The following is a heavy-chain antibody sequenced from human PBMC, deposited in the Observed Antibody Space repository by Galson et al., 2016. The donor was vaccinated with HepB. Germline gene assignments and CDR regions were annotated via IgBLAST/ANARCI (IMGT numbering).Heavy chain of an antibody. V-gene: IGHV1-46*01. J-gene: IGHJ4*02. CDR1: GYTFTNYC. CDR3: ARDRSSLVGEIIVPREFDS. D-gene: IGHD3-3*01. Sequence: SVKVSCKASGYTFTNYCIHWVRQAPGQGLEWMGIINPSAGTTDYAQNFQGRVTMTRDTSTRTVYMELSSLRSEDTAVYFCARDRSSLVGEIIVPREFDSWGQGTLVTVSS. CDR2: INPSAGTT.